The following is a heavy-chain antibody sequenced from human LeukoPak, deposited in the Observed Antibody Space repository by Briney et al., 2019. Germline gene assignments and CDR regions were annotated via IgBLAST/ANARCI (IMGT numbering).Heavy chain of an antibody. CDR1: GGSISSFSYY. CDR3: ARVRGDSPCFFDY. CDR2: IYYSGST. J-gene: IGHJ4*02. D-gene: IGHD2-21*02. Sequence: SETLSLTCTVSGGSISSFSYYWGWIRQPPGRGLEWIGYIYYSGSTYYNPSLKSRVTISTDTSKNQFSLNLRSVTAAATAVYSCARVRGDSPCFFDYWGQGTLVTVSS. V-gene: IGHV4-39*07.